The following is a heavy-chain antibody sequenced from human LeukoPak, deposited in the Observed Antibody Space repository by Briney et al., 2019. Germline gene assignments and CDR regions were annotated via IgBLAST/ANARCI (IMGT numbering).Heavy chain of an antibody. V-gene: IGHV3-49*03. CDR1: GFTFGDYA. Sequence: GGSLRLSCTASGFTFGDYAMSWFRQAPGKGLGWVGFIRSKGYGGTTEYAASVKARFTISRDDSKIIAYLQMTSEKTEDTAEYYCTRDLVDIVATGSGYYYYMDVWGKETTVTVSS. J-gene: IGHJ6*03. CDR3: TRDLVDIVATGSGYYYYMDV. CDR2: IRSKGYGGTT. D-gene: IGHD5-12*01.